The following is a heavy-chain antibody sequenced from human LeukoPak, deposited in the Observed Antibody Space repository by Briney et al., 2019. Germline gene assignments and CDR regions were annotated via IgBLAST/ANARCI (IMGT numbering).Heavy chain of an antibody. V-gene: IGHV4-4*07. CDR1: GESIGSYH. CDR2: IYTSGST. D-gene: IGHD1-26*01. Sequence: PSDTLSLTCTVSGESIGSYHWSWLRQPAGKGLEWIGRIYTSGSTNYNPSLTSRVTMSVDTSKNQFSLILSSVTAADAAVYYCARGFVGTTVSPSQQIDYWGQGTLVTVSS. J-gene: IGHJ4*02. CDR3: ARGFVGTTVSPSQQIDY.